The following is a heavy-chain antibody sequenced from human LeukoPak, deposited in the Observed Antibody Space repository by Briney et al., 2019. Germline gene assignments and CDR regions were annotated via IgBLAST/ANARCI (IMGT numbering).Heavy chain of an antibody. CDR2: MFYTGST. V-gene: IGHV4-30-4*07. J-gene: IGHJ3*02. CDR3: ARGAGSTISNDAFDI. CDR1: GGSISSGSYS. D-gene: IGHD2-15*01. Sequence: SETLSLTCAVSGGSISSGSYSWSWIRQPPGKGLEWIGYMFYTGSTYYNPSLKSRFTISVDTSKNQFSLMLSSVTAADTAVYYCARGAGSTISNDAFDIRGQGTMVTVSS.